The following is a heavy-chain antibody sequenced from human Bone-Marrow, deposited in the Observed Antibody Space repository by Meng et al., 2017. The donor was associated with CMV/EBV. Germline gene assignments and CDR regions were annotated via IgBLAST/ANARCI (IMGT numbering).Heavy chain of an antibody. CDR2: IYYSGST. V-gene: IGHV4-61*01. CDR3: ARDSGSLEGDATNFDY. CDR1: GGSISSSSYY. Sequence: SETLSLTCTVSGGSISSSSYYWGWIRQPPGKGLEWIGYIYYSGSTNYNPSLKSRVTISVDTSKNQFSLKLSSVTAADTAVYYCARDSGSLEGDATNFDYWGQGTLVTVSS. J-gene: IGHJ4*02. D-gene: IGHD1-26*01.